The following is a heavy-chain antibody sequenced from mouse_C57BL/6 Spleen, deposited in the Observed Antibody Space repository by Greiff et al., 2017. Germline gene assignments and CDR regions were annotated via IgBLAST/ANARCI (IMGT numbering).Heavy chain of an antibody. CDR1: GFTFTSYW. J-gene: IGHJ2*01. CDR3: AREGTWPPDD. CDR2: IYPSDSET. V-gene: IGHV1-61*01. Sequence: QVQLLQPGAELVRPGSSVKLSCKASGFTFTSYWMDWVKQRPGQGLEWIGNIYPSDSETHYTPKFKDKATLTVDKSASTDYMQLSSLASDDSAVYNCAREGTWPPDDWGQGTTLTVSS.